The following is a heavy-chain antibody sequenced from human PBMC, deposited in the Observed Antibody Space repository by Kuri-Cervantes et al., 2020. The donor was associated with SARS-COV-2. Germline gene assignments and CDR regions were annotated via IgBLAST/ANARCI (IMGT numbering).Heavy chain of an antibody. Sequence: SSVTVSCKASGYTFTGYYMHWVRQAPGPGLEWMGDSIPVLSATNYAQRFQGRVTISADESTRSAYLELSSLTSEDTAVYYCAKEIQYSYKRTNFDSWGQGTLVTSPQ. J-gene: IGHJ4*02. V-gene: IGHV1-69*13. D-gene: IGHD1-14*01. CDR2: SIPVLSAT. CDR1: GYTFTGYY. CDR3: AKEIQYSYKRTNFDS.